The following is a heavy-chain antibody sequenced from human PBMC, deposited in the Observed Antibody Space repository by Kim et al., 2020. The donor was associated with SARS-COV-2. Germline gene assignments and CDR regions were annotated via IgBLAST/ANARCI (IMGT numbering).Heavy chain of an antibody. V-gene: IGHV3-23*01. Sequence: VTGRFSISRDNSRSTLYLQMNSLGVEDTAVYYCAKITYFYGSGSFRGIDYWGQGTLVTVSS. D-gene: IGHD3-10*01. CDR3: AKITYFYGSGSFRGIDY. J-gene: IGHJ4*02.